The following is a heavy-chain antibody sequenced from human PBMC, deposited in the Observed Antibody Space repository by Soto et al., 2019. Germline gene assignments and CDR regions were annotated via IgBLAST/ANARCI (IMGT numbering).Heavy chain of an antibody. CDR2: IYYSGST. Sequence: SETLSLTCTVSGGSIISGGYYWSWIRQHPGKGLEWIGYIYYSGSTYYNPSLKSRVTISVDTSKNQFSLKLSSVTAADTAVYYCARGTRDILTGYYNPNYYYYMDVWGKGTTVTVS. CDR3: ARGTRDILTGYYNPNYYYYMDV. D-gene: IGHD3-9*01. J-gene: IGHJ6*03. V-gene: IGHV4-31*03. CDR1: GGSIISGGYY.